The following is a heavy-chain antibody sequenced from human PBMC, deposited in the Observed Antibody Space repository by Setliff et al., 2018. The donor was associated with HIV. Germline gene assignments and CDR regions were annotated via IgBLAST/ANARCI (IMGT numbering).Heavy chain of an antibody. D-gene: IGHD2-2*01. CDR2: IKQDGREQ. Sequence: LSLTCAVSGFIFSNYWWSWLRQAPGKGLEWVANIKQDGREQNYVDSVKGRFTISRDNAKNSLYLQMNSLRAEDTAVYYCARVRCGSTDCHWGQGTLVTVSS. V-gene: IGHV3-7*03. J-gene: IGHJ4*02. CDR1: GFIFSNYW. CDR3: ARVRCGSTDCH.